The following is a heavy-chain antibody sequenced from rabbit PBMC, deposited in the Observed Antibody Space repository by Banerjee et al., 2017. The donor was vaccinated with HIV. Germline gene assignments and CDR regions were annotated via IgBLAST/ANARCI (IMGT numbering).Heavy chain of an antibody. V-gene: IGHV1S45*01. CDR1: GFSFSSRYY. J-gene: IGHJ6*01. CDR2: ICAGSSGST. D-gene: IGHD4-2*01. CDR3: ASGSDWSISRLDL. Sequence: QEQLVEYGGDLVQPEGSLTLTCKASGFSFSSRYYMCWVRQAPGKGLEWIACICAGSSGSTYYASWAKGRFTISKTSSTTVTLQMTSLTAADTATYFCASGSDWSISRLDLWGPGTLVTVS.